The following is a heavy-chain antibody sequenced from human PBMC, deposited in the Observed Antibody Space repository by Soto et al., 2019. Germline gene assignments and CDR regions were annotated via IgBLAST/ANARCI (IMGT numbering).Heavy chain of an antibody. CDR2: IIPIFGTA. CDR3: ARDYSMVRGVAGDY. CDR1: GYTFTSYA. V-gene: IGHV1-69*13. J-gene: IGHJ4*02. D-gene: IGHD3-10*01. Sequence: SVKVSCKASGYTFTSYAISWVRQAPGQGLEWMGGIIPIFGTANYAQKFQGRVTITADESTSTAYMELSSLRSEDTAVYYCARDYSMVRGVAGDYWGQGTLVTVSS.